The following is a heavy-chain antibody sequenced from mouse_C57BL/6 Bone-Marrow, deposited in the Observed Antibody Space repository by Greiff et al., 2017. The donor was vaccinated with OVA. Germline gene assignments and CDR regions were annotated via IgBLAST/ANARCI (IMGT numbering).Heavy chain of an antibody. CDR1: GYTFTSYW. CDR2: IYPSDSYT. Sequence: QVQLQQPGAELVKPGASVKLSCKASGYTFTSYWMQWVKQRPGQGLEWIGEIYPSDSYTNYNTKFKGKATLTVDTSSSTAYMQLSSLTSEDSAGDDCATGHARGYWGQGTTLTVSS. CDR3: ATGHARGY. D-gene: IGHD3-1*01. V-gene: IGHV1-50*01. J-gene: IGHJ2*01.